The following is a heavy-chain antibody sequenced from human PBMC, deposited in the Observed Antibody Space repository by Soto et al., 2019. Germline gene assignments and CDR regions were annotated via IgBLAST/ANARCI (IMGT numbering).Heavy chain of an antibody. CDR3: ARDFGWPLSFDM. CDR1: GFTFTNHW. D-gene: IGHD6-19*01. Sequence: EVQLVDSGGGLVQPGGSLRLSCAASGFTFTNHWMSWVRQAPGKGLEWVANINQDGSDKYYVDSVKGRFTISRDNAKNSLYLQMNSLRAEDTAVYSCARDFGWPLSFDMWGQGTMVIVSS. J-gene: IGHJ3*02. CDR2: INQDGSDK. V-gene: IGHV3-7*01.